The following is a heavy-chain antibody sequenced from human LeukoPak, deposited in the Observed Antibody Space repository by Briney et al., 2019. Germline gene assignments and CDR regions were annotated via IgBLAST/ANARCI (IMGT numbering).Heavy chain of an antibody. Sequence: PSETLSLTCTVSGVSISSYYWSWIRQPPGKGLEWIGYIYYSGSTNYDPSLKSRVTISVDTSKNQFSLKLNSVTAADTAVHYCARSVGLNCSGGSCYFDYWGQGTLVTVSS. D-gene: IGHD2-15*01. CDR3: ARSVGLNCSGGSCYFDY. CDR1: GVSISSYY. V-gene: IGHV4-59*08. CDR2: IYYSGST. J-gene: IGHJ4*02.